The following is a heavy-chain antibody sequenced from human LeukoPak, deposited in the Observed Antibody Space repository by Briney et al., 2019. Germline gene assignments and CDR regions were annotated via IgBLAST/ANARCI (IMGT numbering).Heavy chain of an antibody. J-gene: IGHJ6*02. CDR1: GLTFSSYA. V-gene: IGHV3-23*01. Sequence: GGSLRLSCAASGLTFSSYAMSWVRQAPGKGLEWVSAISGSGGSTYYADSVKGRFTISRDNSKNTLYLQMNSLRAEDTAVYYCAKVSGTYYYYYGMDVWGQGTTVTVSS. CDR2: ISGSGGST. D-gene: IGHD1-1*01. CDR3: AKVSGTYYYYYGMDV.